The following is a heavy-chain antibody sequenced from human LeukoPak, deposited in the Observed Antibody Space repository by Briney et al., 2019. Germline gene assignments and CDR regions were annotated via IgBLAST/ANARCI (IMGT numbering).Heavy chain of an antibody. CDR3: ARLYDNNWHHFDD. V-gene: IGHV5-10-1*01. D-gene: IGHD2-8*01. CDR1: GYLFTSYW. J-gene: IGHJ4*02. Sequence: GAPLKTSCKASGYLFTSYWISWVRQMPGKGLEWMGRIDPGDSYHNYSTSFKGHVTISHDQSISTPSLQWSSLKAAYTAMYYGARLYDNNWHHFDDWGQGTLVTVS. CDR2: IDPGDSYH.